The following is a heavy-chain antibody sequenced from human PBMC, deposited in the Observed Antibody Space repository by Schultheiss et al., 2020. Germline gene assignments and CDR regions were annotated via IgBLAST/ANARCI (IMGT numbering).Heavy chain of an antibody. CDR1: GGSISSGGYY. V-gene: IGHV4-61*08. Sequence: SETLSLTCTVSGGSISSGGYYWSWIRQPPGKGLEWIGYIYYSGSTNYNPSLKSRVTISVDTSKNQFSLKLSSVTAADTAVYYCAREPLARVFDYWGQGTLVTVSS. J-gene: IGHJ4*02. CDR3: AREPLARVFDY. CDR2: IYYSGST.